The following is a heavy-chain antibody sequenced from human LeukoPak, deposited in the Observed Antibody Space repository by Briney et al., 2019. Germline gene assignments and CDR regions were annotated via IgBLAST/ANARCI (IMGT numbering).Heavy chain of an antibody. CDR2: ISSSSSYI. Sequence: PGGSLRLSCAASGFTFSSYSMNWVRQAPGKGLEWVSSISSSSSYIYYADSVKGRFTISRDNAKNSLYLQMNSLRAEDTAVYYCARDAYSSSWTGNYYYYGMDVWGQGTTVTVSS. J-gene: IGHJ6*02. V-gene: IGHV3-21*01. CDR3: ARDAYSSSWTGNYYYYGMDV. CDR1: GFTFSSYS. D-gene: IGHD6-13*01.